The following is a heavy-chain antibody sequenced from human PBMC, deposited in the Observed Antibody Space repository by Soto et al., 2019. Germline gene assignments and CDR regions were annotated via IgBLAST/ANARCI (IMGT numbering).Heavy chain of an antibody. D-gene: IGHD1-20*01. J-gene: IGHJ4*02. V-gene: IGHV5-51*01. Sequence: LRISCNGAECSCTSYWVRWMIKMTGKGLEWMGIIYPGDSDTRYSPSFQGQVTISADKSISTAYLQWSSLKASDTAMYYCARLGNWNKRLRPDYWGQGTLVT. CDR2: IYPGDSDT. CDR3: ARLGNWNKRLRPDY. CDR1: ECSCTSYW.